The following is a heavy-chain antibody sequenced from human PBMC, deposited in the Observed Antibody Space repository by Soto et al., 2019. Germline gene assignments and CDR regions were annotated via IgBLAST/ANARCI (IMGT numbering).Heavy chain of an antibody. J-gene: IGHJ4*02. CDR3: ARDTGDGTFDF. D-gene: IGHD7-27*01. Sequence: ASVKVSCKASGGTFSSYAIGWVRQAPGQGLEWMGWINAGYGNTKSSQKFQDRVTISRDTSASTAYMELTSLRSEDTAVYYCARDTGDGTFDFWGQGTLVTVSS. CDR1: GGTFSSYA. V-gene: IGHV1-3*01. CDR2: INAGYGNT.